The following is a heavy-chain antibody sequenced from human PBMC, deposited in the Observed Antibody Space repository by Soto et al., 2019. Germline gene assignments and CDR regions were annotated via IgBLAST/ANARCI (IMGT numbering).Heavy chain of an antibody. CDR3: ARDKITGLFDY. J-gene: IGHJ4*02. V-gene: IGHV4-34*01. CDR2: INHSGST. D-gene: IGHD2-8*02. Sequence: SETLSLTCTVYGGSFSGYYWTWIRQPPGTGLEWIGEINHSGSTNYNPSLKSRDTISVDTSKNQFSLKLTSVTAADTAVYYCARDKITGLFDYWGQGTLVTVSS. CDR1: GGSFSGYY.